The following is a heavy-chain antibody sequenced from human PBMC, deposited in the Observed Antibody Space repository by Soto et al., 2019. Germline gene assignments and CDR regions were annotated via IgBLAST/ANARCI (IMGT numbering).Heavy chain of an antibody. D-gene: IGHD5-12*01. CDR1: GFTFSDYY. CDR3: ARENVRWLTKYYYGMDV. CDR2: ISSSGSTI. Sequence: GGSLRLSCAASGFTFSDYYMSWIRQAPGKXLEWVSYISSSGSTIYYADSVKGRFTISRDNAKNTLYLQMNSLRAEDTAVYYCARENVRWLTKYYYGMDVWGQGTTVTVSS. V-gene: IGHV3-11*01. J-gene: IGHJ6*02.